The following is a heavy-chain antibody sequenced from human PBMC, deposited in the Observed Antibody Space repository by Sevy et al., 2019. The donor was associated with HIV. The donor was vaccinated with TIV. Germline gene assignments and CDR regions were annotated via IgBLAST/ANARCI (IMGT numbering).Heavy chain of an antibody. D-gene: IGHD1-26*01. CDR2: ISSSGSTI. CDR1: GFTFSSYE. CDR3: ARELVSGGGATDY. V-gene: IGHV3-48*03. Sequence: GGSLRLSCAASGFTFSSYEMNWVRQAPGKGLEWASYISSSGSTIYYADSVKGRFTISRDNAKNSLYLQMNSLRAEDTAVYYCARELVSGGGATDYWGQGTLVTVSS. J-gene: IGHJ4*02.